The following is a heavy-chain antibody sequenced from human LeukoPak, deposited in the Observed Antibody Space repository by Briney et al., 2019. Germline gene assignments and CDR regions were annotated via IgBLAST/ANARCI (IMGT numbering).Heavy chain of an antibody. CDR2: ISDSGTIT. V-gene: IGHV3-48*03. J-gene: IGHJ4*02. CDR3: AGGPQYGGSYVD. D-gene: IGHD1-26*01. Sequence: GGSLRLSCAASGVTFTNYEMAWVRQAPGMGLEWVSYISDSGTITKYVDAVKGRFTISGDNARNSVYLQMESLRVEDTALYYCAGGPQYGGSYVDWGQGTLVTVSS. CDR1: GVTFTNYE.